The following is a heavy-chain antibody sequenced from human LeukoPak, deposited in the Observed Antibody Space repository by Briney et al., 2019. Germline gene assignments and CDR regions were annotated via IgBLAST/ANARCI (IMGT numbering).Heavy chain of an antibody. CDR2: IYHSGST. CDR1: GGSISSGGYY. D-gene: IGHD5-18*01. V-gene: IGHV4-30-2*05. CDR3: SRGYSRIGWFDP. J-gene: IGHJ5*02. Sequence: PSETLSLTCTVSGGSISSGGYYWSWIRQPPGKGLEWIGYIYHSGSTYYNPSLKSRVTISVDTSKNQFSLKLSSVTAADTAVYYCSRGYSRIGWFDPWGQGTLVTVSS.